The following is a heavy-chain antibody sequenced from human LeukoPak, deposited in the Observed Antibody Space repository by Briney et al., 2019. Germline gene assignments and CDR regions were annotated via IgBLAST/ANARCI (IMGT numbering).Heavy chain of an antibody. V-gene: IGHV1-46*01. D-gene: IGHD6-13*01. CDR1: GYTFTSYY. J-gene: IGHJ6*03. Sequence: ASVKVSCKASGYTFTSYYMHWVRQAPGQGLEWMGIINPSGGSTSYAQKFQGRVTMTRDTSTSTVYMELSSLRSEDTAVYYCARVAAAGWGDYYYMDVWGKGTTVTVSS. CDR3: ARVAAAGWGDYYYMDV. CDR2: INPSGGST.